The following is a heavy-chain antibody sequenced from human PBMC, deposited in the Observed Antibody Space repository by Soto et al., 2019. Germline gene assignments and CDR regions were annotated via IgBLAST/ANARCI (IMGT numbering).Heavy chain of an antibody. CDR1: GGTFSSYA. J-gene: IGHJ6*02. Sequence: SVKVSCKASGGTFSSYAISWVRQAPGQGLEWMGGIIPIFGTANYAQKFRGRVTITADESTSTAYMELSSLRSEDTAVYYCARVLIRGSMVYYYYGMDVWGQGTTVTVSS. V-gene: IGHV1-69*13. D-gene: IGHD3-10*01. CDR2: IIPIFGTA. CDR3: ARVLIRGSMVYYYYGMDV.